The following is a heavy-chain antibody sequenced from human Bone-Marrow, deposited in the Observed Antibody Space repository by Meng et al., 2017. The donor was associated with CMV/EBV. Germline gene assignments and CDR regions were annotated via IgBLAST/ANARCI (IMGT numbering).Heavy chain of an antibody. CDR1: GGSISSSSYY. J-gene: IGHJ6*02. CDR3: AIDPHLFYYDFLSKGGMDV. V-gene: IGHV4-39*07. CDR2: IYYSGSI. Sequence: SETLSLTCTVSGGSISSSSYYWGWILQPPGKGLVWIGSIYYSGSIYYNPSLKSRVTRSVDTYKNQFSLKLSSVTAADTAVYYCAIDPHLFYYDFLSKGGMDVWGQGTTVTVSS. D-gene: IGHD3-3*01.